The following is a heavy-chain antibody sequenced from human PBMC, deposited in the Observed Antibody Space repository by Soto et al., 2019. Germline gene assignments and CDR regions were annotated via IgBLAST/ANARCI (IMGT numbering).Heavy chain of an antibody. CDR1: GGSISSGDYY. J-gene: IGHJ6*02. V-gene: IGHV4-30-4*01. CDR3: ARGYSSGWSYYYYYGTDV. D-gene: IGHD6-19*01. CDR2: IYYSGST. Sequence: SETLSLTCTVSGGSISSGDYYWSWIRQPPGKGLEWIGYIYYSGSTYYNPSLKSRVTISVDTSKNQFSLKLSSVTAADTAVYYCARGYSSGWSYYYYYGTDVWGQGTTVTVSS.